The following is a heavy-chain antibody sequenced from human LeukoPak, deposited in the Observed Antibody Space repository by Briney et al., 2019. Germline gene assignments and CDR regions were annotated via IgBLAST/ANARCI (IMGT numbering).Heavy chain of an antibody. V-gene: IGHV4-30-4*02. Sequence: PSETLSLTCTVSGGSISSGDYYWSWIRQPPGKGLEWIGYIYYSGSTYYNPSLKSRVTISVDTSKNQFSLKLSSVTAADTAVYYCARDQGYSGYDFEAFDIWGQGTMVTVSS. D-gene: IGHD5-12*01. CDR3: ARDQGYSGYDFEAFDI. CDR1: GGSISSGDYY. J-gene: IGHJ3*02. CDR2: IYYSGST.